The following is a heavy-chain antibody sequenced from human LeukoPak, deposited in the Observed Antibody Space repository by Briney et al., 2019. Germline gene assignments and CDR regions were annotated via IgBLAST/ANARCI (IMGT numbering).Heavy chain of an antibody. CDR2: IYHSGST. Sequence: SETLSLTCTVSGCSISSGYYWGWIRQPPGKGLEWIGSIYHSGSTYYNPSLKSRVTISVDTSKNQFSLKLSSVTAADTAVYYCASTTIFGVLWNVWGKGTTVTVSS. CDR1: GCSISSGYY. CDR3: ASTTIFGVLWNV. V-gene: IGHV4-38-2*02. D-gene: IGHD3-3*01. J-gene: IGHJ6*04.